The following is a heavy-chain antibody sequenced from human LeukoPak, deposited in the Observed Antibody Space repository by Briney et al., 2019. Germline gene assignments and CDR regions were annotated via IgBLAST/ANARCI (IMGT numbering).Heavy chain of an antibody. V-gene: IGHV4-34*01. Sequence: SETLSLTCAVYGGSFSGYYWSCILQPPGKGLEWIGEINHSGSTNYNPSLKSRVTISVDTSKNQFSLKLSSVTAADTAVYYCARRDGSGSYYLWGQGTLVTVSS. D-gene: IGHD3-10*01. J-gene: IGHJ4*02. CDR3: ARRDGSGSYYL. CDR2: INHSGST. CDR1: GGSFSGYY.